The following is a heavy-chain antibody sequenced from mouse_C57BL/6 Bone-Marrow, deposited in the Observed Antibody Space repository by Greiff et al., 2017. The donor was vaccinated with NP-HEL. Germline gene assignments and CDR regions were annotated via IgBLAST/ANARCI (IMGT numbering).Heavy chain of an antibody. CDR2: IRSKSNNYAT. D-gene: IGHD1-1*01. Sequence: EVQLVESGGGLVQPKGSLKLSCAASGFSFNTYAMNWVRQAPGKGLEWVARIRSKSNNYATYYADSVKDRFTISRDDSESMLYLQMNNLKTEDTAMYYCVRVITTVVDAMDYWGQGTSVTVSS. CDR1: GFSFNTYA. V-gene: IGHV10-1*01. CDR3: VRVITTVVDAMDY. J-gene: IGHJ4*01.